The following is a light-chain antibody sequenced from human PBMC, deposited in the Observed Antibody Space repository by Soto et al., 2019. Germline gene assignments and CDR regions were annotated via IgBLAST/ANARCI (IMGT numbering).Light chain of an antibody. CDR2: GAS. CDR1: QSVSSN. CDR3: QQYRT. J-gene: IGKJ1*01. V-gene: IGKV3-15*01. Sequence: EIVLTQSPVTLSVSPGERATLSCRASQSVSSNLAWYQQKPGQAPRLLIYGASTRANGVPARFSGGGSGTEFTPTISSLQSEDFALYYCQQYRTFGQGTKVEIK.